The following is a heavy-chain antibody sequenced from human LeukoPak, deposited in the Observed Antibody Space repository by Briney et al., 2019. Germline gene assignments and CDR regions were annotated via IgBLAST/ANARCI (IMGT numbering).Heavy chain of an antibody. V-gene: IGHV3-48*04. D-gene: IGHD2-2*01. CDR3: ARDRGCSSTSCYEYYYYGMDV. Sequence: GGSLRLSCAASGFTFSSYSMNWVRQAPGKGLEWVSYISSSSSTIYYADSVKGRFTISRDNAKNSLYLQMNSLRAEDTAVYYCARDRGCSSTSCYEYYYYGMDVWGQGTTVTVSS. CDR1: GFTFSSYS. J-gene: IGHJ6*02. CDR2: ISSSSSTI.